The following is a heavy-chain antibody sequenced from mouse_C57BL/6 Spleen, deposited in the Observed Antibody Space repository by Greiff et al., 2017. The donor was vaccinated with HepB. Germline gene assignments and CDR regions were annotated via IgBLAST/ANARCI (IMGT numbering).Heavy chain of an antibody. CDR1: GYTFTSYN. CDR2: IYPGNGDT. V-gene: IGHV1-12*01. J-gene: IGHJ1*03. CDR3: ARGYGSSYGFFYWYFDV. Sequence: VQLQQSGAELVRPGASVKMSCKASGYTFTSYNMHWVKQTPRQGLEWIGAIYPGNGDTSYNQKFKGKATLTVDKSSSTAYMQLSSLTSEDSAVYFCARGYGSSYGFFYWYFDVWGTGTTVTVSS. D-gene: IGHD1-1*01.